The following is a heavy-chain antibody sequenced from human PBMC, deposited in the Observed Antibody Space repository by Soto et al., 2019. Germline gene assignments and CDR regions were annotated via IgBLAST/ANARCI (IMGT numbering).Heavy chain of an antibody. V-gene: IGHV1-46*01. CDR1: GYTFTSNY. CDR2: INPSGGST. CDR3: AREASNYYDSSGYQNYYYYYGMDV. Sequence: ASVKVSCKASGYTFTSNYMHWVRQAPGQGLEWMGIINPSGGSTSYAQKFQGRVTMTRDTSTSTVYMKLSSLRSEDTAVYYCAREASNYYDSSGYQNYYYYYGMDVWGQGTTVTVSS. D-gene: IGHD3-22*01. J-gene: IGHJ6*02.